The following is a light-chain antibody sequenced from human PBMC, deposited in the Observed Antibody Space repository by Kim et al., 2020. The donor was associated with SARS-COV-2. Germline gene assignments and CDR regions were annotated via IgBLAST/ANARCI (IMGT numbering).Light chain of an antibody. CDR1: SSNIGAGYD. CDR2: GNS. V-gene: IGLV1-40*01. Sequence: QSVLTQPPSVSGAPGQRVTISCTGSSSNIGAGYDVHWYQQLPGTAPKLLIYGNSNRPSGVPDRFSGSKSGTSGSLAITGLQAEDEADYYCQSYDSSLRGSVLGGGTQLTVL. J-gene: IGLJ3*02. CDR3: QSYDSSLRGSV.